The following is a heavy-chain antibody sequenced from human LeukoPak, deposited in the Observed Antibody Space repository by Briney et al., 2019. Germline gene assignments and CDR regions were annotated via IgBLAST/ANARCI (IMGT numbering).Heavy chain of an antibody. J-gene: IGHJ4*02. CDR1: GFTFSSYS. D-gene: IGHD2-2*01. CDR2: ISRDSNYI. V-gene: IGHV3-21*01. CDR3: ARESDRGCSSTSCPRDY. Sequence: PGGSLRLSCATSGFTFSSYSMNWLRQAPGKGLEWVSSISRDSNYIYHADSVRGRFTTSRDNAKNSLYLQMDSLRAEDTAVYFCARESDRGCSSTSCPRDYWGQGILVTISS.